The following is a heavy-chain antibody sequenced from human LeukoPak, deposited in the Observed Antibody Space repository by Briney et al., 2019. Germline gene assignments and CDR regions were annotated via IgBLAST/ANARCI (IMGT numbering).Heavy chain of an antibody. CDR2: IYISGST. J-gene: IGHJ4*02. V-gene: IGHV4-61*09. CDR3: ARGVVIAPQTFDY. Sequence: PSQTLSLTCTVSGGSISSGNYYWSWIRQPAGKGLEWIGHIYISGSTNYNPSLKSRVTISVDTSKNQFSLKLSSVTAADTAVYYCARGVVIAPQTFDYWGQGTLVTVSS. D-gene: IGHD2-21*01. CDR1: GGSISSGNYY.